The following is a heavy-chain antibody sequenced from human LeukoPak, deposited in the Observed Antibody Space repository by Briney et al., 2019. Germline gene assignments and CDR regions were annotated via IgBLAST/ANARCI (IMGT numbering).Heavy chain of an antibody. CDR1: GGTFSSYA. V-gene: IGHV1-69*13. CDR3: ASTLGGLRNWFDP. D-gene: IGHD2-15*01. Sequence: SVKVSCKASGGTFSSYAISWVRQAPGQGLEWMGGIIPIFGTANYAQKFQGRVTITADESTSTAYMELSSLRSEDTAVYYCASTLGGLRNWFDPWGQGTLVTVSS. CDR2: IIPIFGTA. J-gene: IGHJ5*02.